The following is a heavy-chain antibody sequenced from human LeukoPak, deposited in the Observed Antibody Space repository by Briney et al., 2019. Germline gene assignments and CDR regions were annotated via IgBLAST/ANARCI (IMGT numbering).Heavy chain of an antibody. CDR2: IIPIFGTA. CDR1: GGTFSSYA. D-gene: IGHD1-14*01. CDR3: APETASNRYWFDP. Sequence: ASVKVSCKASGGTFSSYAIGWVRQAPGQGLEWMGRIIPIFGTANYAQKFQGRVTITTDESTSTAYMELSSLRSEDTAVYYCAPETASNRYWFDPWGQGTLVTVSS. J-gene: IGHJ5*02. V-gene: IGHV1-69*05.